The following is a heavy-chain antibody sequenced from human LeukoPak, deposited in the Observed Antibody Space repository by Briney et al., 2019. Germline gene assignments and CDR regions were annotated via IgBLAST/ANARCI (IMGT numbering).Heavy chain of an antibody. D-gene: IGHD1-7*01. V-gene: IGHV1-2*02. CDR1: GYTFTGYY. Sequence: GASVKVSCKASGYTFTGYYMHWVRQAPGQGLEWMGWINPNSGGTNYAQKFQGRVTMTRDTSISTAYMELSRLRSDDTAVYYCARANWNYGPNNWFDPWGQGTLVTVSS. J-gene: IGHJ5*02. CDR3: ARANWNYGPNNWFDP. CDR2: INPNSGGT.